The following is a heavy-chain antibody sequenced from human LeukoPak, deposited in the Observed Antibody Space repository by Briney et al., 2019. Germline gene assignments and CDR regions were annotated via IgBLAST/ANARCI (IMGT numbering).Heavy chain of an antibody. D-gene: IGHD2-8*01. CDR2: ITPDGTDT. CDR1: GFSFSGHW. CDR3: TRSGFSNGYDY. Sequence: GGSLRLSCVASGFSFSGHWMHWVRQAPGKGLVAVSRITPDGTDTAYADSVKGRFTISRGNAKNTLYLEMNSLTAEDTALYYCTRSGFSNGYDYWGQGTLVTVSS. V-gene: IGHV3-74*03. J-gene: IGHJ4*02.